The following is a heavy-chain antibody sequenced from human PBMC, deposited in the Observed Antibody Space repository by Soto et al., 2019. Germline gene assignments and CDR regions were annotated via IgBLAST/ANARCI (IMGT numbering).Heavy chain of an antibody. CDR1: GGSISSYY. CDR2: IYYSGST. Sequence: SETLSLTCTVSGGSISSYYWSWIRQPPGKGLEWIGYIYYSGSTNYNPSLKSRVTISVDTSKNQFSLKPSSVTAADTAVYYCARVDFWSGYFDYWGQGTLVTVSS. J-gene: IGHJ4*02. CDR3: ARVDFWSGYFDY. V-gene: IGHV4-59*01. D-gene: IGHD3-3*01.